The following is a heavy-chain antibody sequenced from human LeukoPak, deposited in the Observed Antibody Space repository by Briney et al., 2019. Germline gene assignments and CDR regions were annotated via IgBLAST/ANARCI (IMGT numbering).Heavy chain of an antibody. V-gene: IGHV5-51*01. J-gene: IGHJ4*02. CDR1: GYSFTGYW. CDR2: IYPGDSDT. D-gene: IGHD3-9*01. CDR3: ARAHYDILTGYYFDY. Sequence: GEALKISCKASGYSFTGYWIGWVRQLPGKGLEWMGIIYPGDSDTRYSPSLQGQVTISADKSISTAYLQWSSLKASDTAMYYCARAHYDILTGYYFDYWGQGTLVTVSS.